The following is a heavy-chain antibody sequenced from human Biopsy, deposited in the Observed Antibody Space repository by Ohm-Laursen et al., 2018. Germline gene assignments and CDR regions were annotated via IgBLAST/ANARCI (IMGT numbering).Heavy chain of an antibody. CDR2: NIPILGTG. J-gene: IGHJ1*01. Sequence: SVKVSCKVPGGTFSKYGVNWVRQAPGQGPEWLGGNIPILGTGNYAPMFHGRVTVVADTSTSTATMELRSLRPDDTAVYYCATKLTGYFHHWGQGTLVIVSS. D-gene: IGHD3-9*01. V-gene: IGHV1-69*06. CDR1: GGTFSKYG. CDR3: ATKLTGYFHH.